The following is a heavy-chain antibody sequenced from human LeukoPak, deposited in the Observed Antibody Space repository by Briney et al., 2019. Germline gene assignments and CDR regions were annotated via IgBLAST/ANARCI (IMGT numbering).Heavy chain of an antibody. CDR2: IMPLFGTA. V-gene: IGHV1-69*05. D-gene: IGHD4-17*01. CDR1: GGTFNNSA. CDR3: ARDVHGDYGSGWFDP. Sequence: ASVKVSCKTSGGTFNNSAISWVRQAPGQGLEWLGGIMPLFGTAGYAQKFQGRVTITKDESTRTVYLELTSLTSDDTAVYYCARDVHGDYGSGWFDPRGQGTLVSVSS. J-gene: IGHJ5*02.